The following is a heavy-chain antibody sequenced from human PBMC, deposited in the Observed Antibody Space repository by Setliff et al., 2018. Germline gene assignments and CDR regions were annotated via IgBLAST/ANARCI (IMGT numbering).Heavy chain of an antibody. CDR2: VYYSGYT. V-gene: IGHV4-39*07. D-gene: IGHD3-10*01. CDR1: GGSVSSTSHY. J-gene: IGHJ1*01. CDR3: ERVDFTMIQGVLGL. Sequence: PSETLSLTCTVSGGSVSSTSHYWGWIRQPPGKGMEWIGSVYYSGYTYYNPSLQSRVTISVDMSKNQFSMKLTSVTAADTAVYYCERVDFTMIQGVLGLWGQGTLVTVSS.